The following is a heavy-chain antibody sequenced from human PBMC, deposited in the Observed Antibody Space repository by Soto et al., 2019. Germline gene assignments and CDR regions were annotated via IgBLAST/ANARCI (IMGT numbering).Heavy chain of an antibody. D-gene: IGHD5-12*01. Sequence: ASVKVSCKASGYTFTSYGISWARQAPGQGLEWMGWISAYNGNTNYAQKLQGRVTMTTDTSTSTAYMELRSLRSDDTAVYYCAIEKWPPGAFDIWGQGTMVTVSS. CDR3: AIEKWPPGAFDI. J-gene: IGHJ3*02. CDR1: GYTFTSYG. CDR2: ISAYNGNT. V-gene: IGHV1-18*01.